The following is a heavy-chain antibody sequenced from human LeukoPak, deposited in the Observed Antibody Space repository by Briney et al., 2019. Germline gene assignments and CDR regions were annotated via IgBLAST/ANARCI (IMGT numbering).Heavy chain of an antibody. Sequence: GGSLRLSCAPSGFTFSSYGMHWVRQAPGKGLEWVAFIRYDGSNKYYADSVKGRFTISRDNSKNTLYLQMNSLRAEDTAVYYCARVLRYCSGGNCYSGGLGYMDVWGKGTTVTISS. CDR1: GFTFSSYG. D-gene: IGHD2-15*01. CDR3: ARVLRYCSGGNCYSGGLGYMDV. J-gene: IGHJ6*03. CDR2: IRYDGSNK. V-gene: IGHV3-30*02.